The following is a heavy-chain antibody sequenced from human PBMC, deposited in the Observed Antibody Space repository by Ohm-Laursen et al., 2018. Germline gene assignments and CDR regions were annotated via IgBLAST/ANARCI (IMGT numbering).Heavy chain of an antibody. CDR2: TYFRSSWSN. D-gene: IGHD5-12*01. J-gene: IGHJ4*02. CDR1: GDSVSSQTAT. V-gene: IGHV6-1*01. Sequence: SQTLSLTCAISGDSVSSQTATWNWIRQSPSRGLEWLGRTYFRSSWSNDYALSVKSRITINPDTSKNQFSLQLNSVTPDDTAVYYCAREGGGHDGALNSWGPGTLVTVSS. CDR3: AREGGGHDGALNS.